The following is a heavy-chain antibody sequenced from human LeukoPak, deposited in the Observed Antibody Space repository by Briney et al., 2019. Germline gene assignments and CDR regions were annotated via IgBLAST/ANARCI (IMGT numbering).Heavy chain of an antibody. CDR1: GFTFSSYT. J-gene: IGHJ3*02. CDR2: ITSSSGFI. V-gene: IGHV3-21*01. CDR3: ARDGNYVSGRVGAFDI. D-gene: IGHD3-10*01. Sequence: GGSLRLSCAASGFTFSSYTMNWVRQAPGKGLEWVSSITSSSGFISYADSVKGRFTISRDNAKNSLYLQMNSLTAEETAVYYCARDGNYVSGRVGAFDIWGQGTMVTVSS.